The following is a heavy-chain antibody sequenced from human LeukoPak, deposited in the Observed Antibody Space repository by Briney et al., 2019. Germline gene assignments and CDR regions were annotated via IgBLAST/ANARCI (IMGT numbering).Heavy chain of an antibody. V-gene: IGHV1-69*05. Sequence: SVKVCCKASGGTFSSYAISWVRPAPGQGLVWMRGIIPIFGTANYAQKFQGRVTITTEESTSTAYMELSSLRSEDTAVYYCAKDYGYSSGEGYFDYWGQGTLVTVSS. CDR3: AKDYGYSSGEGYFDY. J-gene: IGHJ4*02. CDR1: GGTFSSYA. D-gene: IGHD6-19*01. CDR2: IIPIFGTA.